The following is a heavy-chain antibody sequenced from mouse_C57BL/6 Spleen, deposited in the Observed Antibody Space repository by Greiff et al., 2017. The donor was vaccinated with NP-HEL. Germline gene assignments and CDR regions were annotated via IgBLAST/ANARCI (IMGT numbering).Heavy chain of an antibody. Sequence: EVKLVESGGGLVQPKGSLKLSCAASGFTFNTYAMHWVRQAPGKGLEWVARIRSKSSNYATYYADSVKDRFTISRDDSQSMLYLQMNNLKTEDTAMYYCVRDERRVVEEYYAMDYWGQGTSVTVSS. CDR1: GFTFNTYA. CDR3: VRDERRVVEEYYAMDY. D-gene: IGHD1-1*01. J-gene: IGHJ4*01. V-gene: IGHV10-3*01. CDR2: IRSKSSNYAT.